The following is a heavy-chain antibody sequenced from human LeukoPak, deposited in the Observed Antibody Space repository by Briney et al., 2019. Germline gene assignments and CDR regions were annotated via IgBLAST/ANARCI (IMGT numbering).Heavy chain of an antibody. CDR3: ATLNWNDVPRYYFDY. Sequence: GRSLRLSCAASGFTFSSYAMHWVRQAPGKGLEWVAVISYDGSNKYYADSVKGRFTISRDNSKNTLYLQMNSLRAEDTAVYYCATLNWNDVPRYYFDYWGQGTLVTVSS. D-gene: IGHD1-20*01. CDR2: ISYDGSNK. CDR1: GFTFSSYA. V-gene: IGHV3-30-3*01. J-gene: IGHJ4*02.